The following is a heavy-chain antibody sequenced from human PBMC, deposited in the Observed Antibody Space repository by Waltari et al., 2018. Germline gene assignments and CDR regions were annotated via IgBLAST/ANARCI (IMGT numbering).Heavy chain of an antibody. CDR2: SNSAGSTT. CDR1: GFTFSSYW. CDR3: ARVAVTTPWYFDL. D-gene: IGHD2-21*02. Sequence: EVQLVESGGGLVQPGGSLRLSCAASGFTFSSYWMHWVRQAPGKGLGWVSRSNSAGSTTTYTDSVKGRFTISRDNAKNTLYLQMNSLRAEATAVYYCARVAVTTPWYFDLWGRGTLVTVSS. J-gene: IGHJ2*01. V-gene: IGHV3-74*01.